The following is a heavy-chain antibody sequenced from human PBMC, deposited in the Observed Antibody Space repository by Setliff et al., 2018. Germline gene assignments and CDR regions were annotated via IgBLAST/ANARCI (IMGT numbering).Heavy chain of an antibody. CDR2: INPNSDGT. D-gene: IGHD6-19*01. J-gene: IGHJ4*02. V-gene: IGHV1-2*02. CDR1: EYSFTGYY. CDR3: ARSRAPRVALAADFDF. Sequence: GASVKVSCKASEYSFTGYYVHWVRQAPGQGLEWMGWINPNSDGTKYAQQFQGRVTLTRDTSITTVYMELSRLRSDDTAVYFCARSRAPRVALAADFDFWGQGTLVTVSS.